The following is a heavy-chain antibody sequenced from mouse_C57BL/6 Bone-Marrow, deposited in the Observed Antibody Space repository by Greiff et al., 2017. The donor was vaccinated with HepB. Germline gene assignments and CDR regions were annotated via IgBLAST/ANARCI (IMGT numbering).Heavy chain of an antibody. CDR3: ARGIIPDYAKDD. D-gene: IGHD1-2*01. CDR1: GYAFTNYL. Sequence: QVQLQQSGAELVRPGTSVKVSCKASGYAFTNYLIEWVKQRPGQGLEWIGVINPGSGGTNYNEKFKGKATLTADKSSSTAYMQLSSLTSEDSAVYDCARGIIPDYAKDDWGQGTSVTVSS. V-gene: IGHV1-54*01. CDR2: INPGSGGT. J-gene: IGHJ4*01.